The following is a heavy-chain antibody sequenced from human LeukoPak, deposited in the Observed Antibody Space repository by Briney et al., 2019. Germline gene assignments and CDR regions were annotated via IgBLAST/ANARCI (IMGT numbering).Heavy chain of an antibody. CDR2: INPNSGGT. CDR1: GYTFTGYY. D-gene: IGHD5-12*01. V-gene: IGHV1-2*02. J-gene: IGHJ1*01. CDR3: ARDRWLDVEYFQH. Sequence: ASVKVSCKASGYTFTGYYMHWVRQAPGQGLEWMGWINPNSGGTNYAQKFQGRVTMTRDTSISTAYMELSRLRSDDTAVYYCARDRWLDVEYFQHWGQGTLVTVSS.